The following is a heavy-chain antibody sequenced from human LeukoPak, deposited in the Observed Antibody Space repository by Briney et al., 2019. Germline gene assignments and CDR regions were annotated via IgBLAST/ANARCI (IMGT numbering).Heavy chain of an antibody. D-gene: IGHD6-19*01. CDR1: GGSFSGYY. CDR2: INHRGST. J-gene: IGHJ4*02. Sequence: SETLSLTCAVYGGSFSGYYWSWIRQPPGKVLEWIGEINHRGSTNYNPSLKSRVTISVDTSKNQFSLKLSSVTAADTAVYYCARLYSSGWYRIDYWGQGTLVTVSS. CDR3: ARLYSSGWYRIDY. V-gene: IGHV4-34*01.